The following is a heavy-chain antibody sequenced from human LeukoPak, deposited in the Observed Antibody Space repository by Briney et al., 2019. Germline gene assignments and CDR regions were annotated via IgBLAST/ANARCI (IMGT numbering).Heavy chain of an antibody. CDR2: ISWNSGSI. V-gene: IGHV3-9*03. CDR3: AKDFWNYSRGNAFDI. J-gene: IGHJ3*02. CDR1: GFTFDDYA. Sequence: PGRSLRLSCAASGFTFDDYAMHWVRQAPGKGLEWVSGISWNSGSIGYADSVKGRFTISRDNAKNSLYLQMNSLRAEDMALYYCAKDFWNYSRGNAFDIWGQGTMVTVSS. D-gene: IGHD1-7*01.